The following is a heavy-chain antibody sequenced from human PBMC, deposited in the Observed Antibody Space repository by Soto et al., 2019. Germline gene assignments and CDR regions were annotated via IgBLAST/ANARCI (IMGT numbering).Heavy chain of an antibody. CDR2: INPYNGDT. CDR3: ARGPITMIVVADAFDI. CDR1: GYTFTTYG. J-gene: IGHJ3*02. D-gene: IGHD3-22*01. V-gene: IGHV1-18*01. Sequence: QVQLVQSGAEVKKPGASVKVSCRTSGYTFTTYGISWVRQAPGQGLEWMGWINPYNGDTNYTQNLQGRVTMTTDTSPSTAYRELRRLRSDDTAVYYCARGPITMIVVADAFDIWGQGTMVTVSS.